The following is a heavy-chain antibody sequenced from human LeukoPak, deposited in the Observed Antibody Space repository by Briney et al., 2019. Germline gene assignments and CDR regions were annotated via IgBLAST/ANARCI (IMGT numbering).Heavy chain of an antibody. V-gene: IGHV3-73*01. CDR1: GFTFSGSA. Sequence: GGSLRLSCAASGFTFSGSAMHWVRQASGKGLEWVGRIRSKANSYATAYAASVKGRFTISRDDSKNTAYLQMNSLKTEDTAVYYCTALDNTAVFDYWGQGTLVTVSS. D-gene: IGHD5-18*01. CDR2: IRSKANSYAT. CDR3: TALDNTAVFDY. J-gene: IGHJ4*02.